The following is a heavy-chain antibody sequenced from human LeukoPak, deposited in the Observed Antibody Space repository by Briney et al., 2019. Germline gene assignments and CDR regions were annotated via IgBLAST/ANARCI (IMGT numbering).Heavy chain of an antibody. J-gene: IGHJ4*02. V-gene: IGHV3-15*01. Sequence: GGSLRLSCAAAGFSFSNAWMSWVRQAPGKGLEWVGRIKSKYDGGTTDYAAHAKGRFTISRDDSKNTVYLQMNSLKTEDTAVYYCNTGGYYFDYWGQGTLVTVSS. CDR2: IKSKYDGGTT. CDR1: GFSFSNAW. CDR3: NTGGYYFDY.